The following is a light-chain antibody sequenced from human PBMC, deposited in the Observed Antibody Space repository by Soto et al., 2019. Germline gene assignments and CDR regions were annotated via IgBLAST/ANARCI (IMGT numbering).Light chain of an antibody. CDR2: GAS. Sequence: DIQMTQSPSSLSASVLDIVTITFRASQGISTYLNWYQQKPGKAPKLLIYGASNLETGVPSRFSGSGSGTDFTFTISSLQTEDIATYFCQQYDNVFTFGQGTRLEIK. V-gene: IGKV1-33*01. CDR1: QGISTY. J-gene: IGKJ5*01. CDR3: QQYDNVFT.